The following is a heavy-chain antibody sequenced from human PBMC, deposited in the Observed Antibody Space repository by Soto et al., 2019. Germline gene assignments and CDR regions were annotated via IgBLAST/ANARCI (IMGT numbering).Heavy chain of an antibody. J-gene: IGHJ6*02. CDR3: ARLPSPLKYYYDSSGPYGMDV. Sequence: GASVKVSCKASGYTFTSYDINWVRQATGQGLEWMGWMNPNSGNTGYAQKFQGRVTMTRNTSISRAYMELSSLRSEDTAVYYCARLPSPLKYYYDSSGPYGMDVWGQGTTVTVSS. CDR2: MNPNSGNT. CDR1: GYTFTSYD. V-gene: IGHV1-8*01. D-gene: IGHD3-22*01.